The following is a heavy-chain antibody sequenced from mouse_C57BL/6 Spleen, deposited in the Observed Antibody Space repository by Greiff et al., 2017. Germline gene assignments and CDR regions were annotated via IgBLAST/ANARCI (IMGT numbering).Heavy chain of an antibody. D-gene: IGHD1-1*01. Sequence: EVMLVESGGGLVKPGGSLKLSCAASGFTFSSYTMSWVRQTPEKRLEWVATISGGGGNTYYPDSVKGRFTISRDNAKNTLYLQMSSLRSEDTALYYCATLITTVVRYFDVWGTGTTVTVSS. CDR3: ATLITTVVRYFDV. V-gene: IGHV5-9*01. CDR2: ISGGGGNT. J-gene: IGHJ1*03. CDR1: GFTFSSYT.